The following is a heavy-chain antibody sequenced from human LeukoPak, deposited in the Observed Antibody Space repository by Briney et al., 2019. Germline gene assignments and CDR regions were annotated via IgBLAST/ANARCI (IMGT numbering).Heavy chain of an antibody. Sequence: PSETLSLTCTVSGGSISSYYWSWIRQPPGKGLEWIGEINHSGSTNYNPSLKSRVTISVDTSKNQFSLKLSSVTAADTAVYYCARSARITIFGVVIQPRYGMDVWGQGTTVTVSS. CDR2: INHSGST. CDR3: ARSARITIFGVVIQPRYGMDV. V-gene: IGHV4-34*01. J-gene: IGHJ6*02. CDR1: GGSISSYY. D-gene: IGHD3-3*01.